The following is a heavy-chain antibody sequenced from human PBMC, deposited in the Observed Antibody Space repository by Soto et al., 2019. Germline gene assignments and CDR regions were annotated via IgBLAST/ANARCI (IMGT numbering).Heavy chain of an antibody. Sequence: GESLKISCKGSGYSFTSYWIGWVRQMPGKGLEWMGIIYPGDSDTKYSPSFQGQVTISADKSISTAYLQWSSLKASDTAMYYCAILRFSGSYYDPGCYWGQGSLVTVSS. CDR3: AILRFSGSYYDPGCY. CDR2: IYPGDSDT. D-gene: IGHD1-26*01. CDR1: GYSFTSYW. V-gene: IGHV5-51*01. J-gene: IGHJ4*02.